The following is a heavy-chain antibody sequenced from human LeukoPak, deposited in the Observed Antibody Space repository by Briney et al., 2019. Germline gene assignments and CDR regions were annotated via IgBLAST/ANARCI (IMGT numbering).Heavy chain of an antibody. D-gene: IGHD5-12*01. J-gene: IGHJ6*02. CDR1: GITFSNYA. CDR2: ITGSGSST. CDR3: ARDVESGYGKGYGMDV. Sequence: GGSLRLSCAASGITFSNYAMSWVRQAPGKGLEWVSAITGSGSSTYYADSVKGRFTISRDNSKNTLYLQMNSLRAEDTAVYYCARDVESGYGKGYGMDVWGQGTTVTVSS. V-gene: IGHV3-23*01.